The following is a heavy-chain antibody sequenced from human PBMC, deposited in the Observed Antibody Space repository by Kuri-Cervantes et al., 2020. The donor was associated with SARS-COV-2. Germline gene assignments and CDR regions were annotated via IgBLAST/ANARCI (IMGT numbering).Heavy chain of an antibody. V-gene: IGHV1-18*04. J-gene: IGHJ4*02. CDR1: NYIFTDYG. CDR3: ARLPAVAGPQLPLDS. Sequence: ASVKVSCKASNYIFTDYGFSWVRQAPGHGLEWMGWTSAYNGKTEYANNFYGRVIMTTDTSTSTAYMELRSLTSDDTAVYYCARLPAVAGPQLPLDSWGQGTLVTVSS. CDR2: TSAYNGKT. D-gene: IGHD6-19*01.